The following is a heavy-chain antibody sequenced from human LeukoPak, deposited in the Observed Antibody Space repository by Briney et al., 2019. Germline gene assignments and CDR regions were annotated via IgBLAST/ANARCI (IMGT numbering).Heavy chain of an antibody. CDR1: GFTFSSYS. J-gene: IGHJ3*02. Sequence: PGGSLRLSCAASGFTFSSYSMNWVRQAPGKGLEWVSSISSSSSYIYYADSVKGRFTISRDNAKNSLYLQMNSLRAEDTAVYYCARAWYSSSWYTAFDIWGQGTMVTVSS. V-gene: IGHV3-21*01. CDR2: ISSSSSYI. CDR3: ARAWYSSSWYTAFDI. D-gene: IGHD6-13*01.